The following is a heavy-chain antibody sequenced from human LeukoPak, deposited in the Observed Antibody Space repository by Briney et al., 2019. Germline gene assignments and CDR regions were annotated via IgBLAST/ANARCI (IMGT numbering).Heavy chain of an antibody. CDR3: ANHLACGSTSCPPFDS. CDR1: GFNFNAYA. D-gene: IGHD2-2*01. V-gene: IGHV3-9*01. CDR2: ISWNNGLI. J-gene: IGHJ4*02. Sequence: PGGSLRLSCAASGFNFNAYAMHWVRQAPGKGLEWVSGISWNNGLIGYADSVKGRFTISRDNAKNSLYLQMNSLRAEDTAVYYCANHLACGSTSCPPFDSWGQGTLVTVSS.